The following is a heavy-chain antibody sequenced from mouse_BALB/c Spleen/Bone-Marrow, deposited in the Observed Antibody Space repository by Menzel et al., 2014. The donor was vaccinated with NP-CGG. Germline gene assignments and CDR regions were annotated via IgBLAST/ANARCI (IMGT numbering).Heavy chain of an antibody. CDR2: IWGGGGT. Sequence: VQGVESGPGLVSPSQNLSITCTVSGFSLSRYNIHWIRQPPGKGLEWLGMIWGGGGTDHNSALKSRLRISKDNSKSQIFLKINSLQIDDTAMYSCARKDGGYYVMDYWGQGSSVTVSS. D-gene: IGHD2-3*01. J-gene: IGHJ4*01. CDR1: GFSLSRYN. V-gene: IGHV2-6-4*01. CDR3: ARKDGGYYVMDY.